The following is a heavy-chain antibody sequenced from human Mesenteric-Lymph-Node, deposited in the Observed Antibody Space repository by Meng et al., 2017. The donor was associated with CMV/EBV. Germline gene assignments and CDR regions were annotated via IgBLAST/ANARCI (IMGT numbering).Heavy chain of an antibody. D-gene: IGHD2-2*01. V-gene: IGHV3-53*05. CDR1: GFTVSSNY. J-gene: IGHJ4*02. CDR3: AKASPSRYCSSTSCYFDY. CDR2: IYSGGST. Sequence: GESLKISCAASGFTVSSNYMIWVRQAPGKGLEWVSVIYSGGSTYYADSVKGRFTISRDNAKTTLYLQMNSLRAEETAVYYCAKASPSRYCSSTSCYFDYWGQGTLVTVSS.